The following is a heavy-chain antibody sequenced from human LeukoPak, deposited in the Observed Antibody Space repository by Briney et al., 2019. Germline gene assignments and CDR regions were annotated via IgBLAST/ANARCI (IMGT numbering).Heavy chain of an antibody. V-gene: IGHV3-23*01. CDR1: GFTFSSYA. J-gene: IGHJ4*02. D-gene: IGHD2-2*01. CDR3: AKDLGNRIVVVPAAVY. Sequence: GGSLRLSCAASGFTFSSYAMSWVRQAPGKGLEWVSAISGSGGSTYYADSVKGRFTISRDNSKNTLYLQMNSLRAEDTAVYYCAKDLGNRIVVVPAAVYWGQGTLVTVSS. CDR2: ISGSGGST.